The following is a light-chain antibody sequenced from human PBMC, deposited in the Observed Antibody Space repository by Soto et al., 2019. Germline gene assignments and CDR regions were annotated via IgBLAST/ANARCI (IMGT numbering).Light chain of an antibody. V-gene: IGLV2-11*01. CDR3: CSYAGNKTVV. J-gene: IGLJ3*02. Sequence: QSALTQPRSVSGSPGQSVTISCTGTSSDVGGYIYVSWYQQYPAKAPKVMIYDDSRRPSGVPDRFSGSKSGNTASLTISGLQAEDEAVYYCCSYAGNKTVVFGGGTKLTVL. CDR2: DDS. CDR1: SSDVGGYIY.